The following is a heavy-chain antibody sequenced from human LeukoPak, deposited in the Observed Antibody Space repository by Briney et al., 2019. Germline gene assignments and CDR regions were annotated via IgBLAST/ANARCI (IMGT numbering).Heavy chain of an antibody. CDR1: GGSFSGYY. CDR3: ARGGGYSYGSDFDY. CDR2: VSQTGSGRT. V-gene: IGHV4-34*01. Sequence: SETLSLTCGVYGGSFSGYYWSWIRQPPGKGLEWIGEVSQTGSGRTNYNPSLKSRVTISVDTSKNQFSLKLSSVTAADTAVYYCARGGGYSYGSDFDYWGQGTLVTVSS. J-gene: IGHJ4*02. D-gene: IGHD5-18*01.